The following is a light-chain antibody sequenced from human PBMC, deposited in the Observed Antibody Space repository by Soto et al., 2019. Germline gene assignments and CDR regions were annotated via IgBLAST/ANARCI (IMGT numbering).Light chain of an antibody. Sequence: DIQMTQSPSSLSASVGDRVTITCRASQSISRYLNWYQHKPGKAPKVLIFAASSLQSGVPSRFSGSGYGTDFTLTISSLQPEDSATYYCQQSYNLYTFGQGTKVDIK. CDR1: QSISRY. CDR3: QQSYNLYT. J-gene: IGKJ2*01. V-gene: IGKV1-39*01. CDR2: AAS.